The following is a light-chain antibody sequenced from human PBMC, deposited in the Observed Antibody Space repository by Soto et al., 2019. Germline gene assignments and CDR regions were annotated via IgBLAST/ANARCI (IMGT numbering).Light chain of an antibody. CDR2: SAS. CDR3: QQYGSSGT. V-gene: IGKV3-20*01. Sequence: EIVLTQSPGTLSLSPGARATLSCRARQSVSGDYLAWYQQNPGQAPRLLIYSASSRATGIPDRFSGSGSGTDFTLTISRLEPEDFAVYYCQQYGSSGTFGQGTKVDIK. J-gene: IGKJ1*01. CDR1: QSVSGDY.